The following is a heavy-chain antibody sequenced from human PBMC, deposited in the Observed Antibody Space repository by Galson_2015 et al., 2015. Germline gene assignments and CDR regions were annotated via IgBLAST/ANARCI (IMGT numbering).Heavy chain of an antibody. CDR2: LYSDGRA. V-gene: IGHV3-53*01. Sequence: SLRLSCAASGLTVSSNYMSWVRQAPGKGLEWVSVLYSDGRAYYGDSMKGRCTVSRDNSKNTLYLQMNSLRAEDTAVYYCARGGYHYMDVWGKGTTVTVSS. CDR1: GLTVSSNY. CDR3: ARGGYHYMDV. J-gene: IGHJ6*03.